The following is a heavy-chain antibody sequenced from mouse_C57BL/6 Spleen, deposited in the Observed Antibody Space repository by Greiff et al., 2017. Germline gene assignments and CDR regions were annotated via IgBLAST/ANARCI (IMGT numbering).Heavy chain of an antibody. V-gene: IGHV14-3*01. CDR1: GFNIKNTY. CDR2: IDPANGNT. Sequence: EVQLQQSVAELVRPGASVKLSCTASGFNIKNTYMHWVKQRPEQGLEWIGRIDPANGNTKYAPKFQGKATITADTSSNTAYLRRSSLTSEDTAIYYCARGGFITTVVAPDYFDYWGQGTTLTVSS. J-gene: IGHJ2*01. D-gene: IGHD1-1*01. CDR3: ARGGFITTVVAPDYFDY.